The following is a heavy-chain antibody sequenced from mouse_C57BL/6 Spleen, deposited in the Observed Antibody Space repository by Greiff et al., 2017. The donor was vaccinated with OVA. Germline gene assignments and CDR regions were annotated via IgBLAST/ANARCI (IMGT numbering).Heavy chain of an antibody. V-gene: IGHV5-4*01. CDR3: ARDRELGPFAY. CDR2: ISDGGSYT. Sequence: EVKVEESGGGLVKPGGSLKLSCAASGFTFSSYAMSWVRQTPEKRLEWVATISDGGSYTYYPDNVKGRFTISRDNAKNNRYLQMSHLKSEDTAMYYCARDRELGPFAYWGQGTLVTVSA. D-gene: IGHD4-1*01. CDR1: GFTFSSYA. J-gene: IGHJ3*01.